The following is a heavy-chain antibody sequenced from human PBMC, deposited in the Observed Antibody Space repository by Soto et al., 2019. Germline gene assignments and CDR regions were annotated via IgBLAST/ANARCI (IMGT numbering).Heavy chain of an antibody. D-gene: IGHD6-13*01. CDR1: GASVNRGDYY. J-gene: IGHJ5*02. V-gene: IGHV4-31*03. CDR3: ARGRLYTSSWYWFDP. CDR2: IFSSGST. Sequence: QVQLQESGPGLVKPSQTLSLTCTVSGASVNRGDYYWGWIRQHPGKVLEWIGYIFSSGSTNYNPSLESRLTISLDTSNNQFALMLTSVTAADTAVYYCARGRLYTSSWYWFDPWGQGTLLTVSS.